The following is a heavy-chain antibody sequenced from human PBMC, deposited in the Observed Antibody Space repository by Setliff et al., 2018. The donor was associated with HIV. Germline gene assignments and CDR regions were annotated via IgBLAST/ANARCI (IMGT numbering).Heavy chain of an antibody. CDR1: GYSIRDNFF. V-gene: IGHV4-38-2*01. D-gene: IGHD2-21*02. CDR3: ARHDCGGDCSINWFDP. CDR2: IFYTGTT. J-gene: IGHJ5*02. Sequence: SETLSLTCAVSGYSIRDNFFWGWVRQPPGKGLEWIGSIFYTGTTYYNPSLKSRVTLSLDTSKNQFSLELTSVTAADTVVYYCARHDCGGDCSINWFDPWGQGTLVTVSS.